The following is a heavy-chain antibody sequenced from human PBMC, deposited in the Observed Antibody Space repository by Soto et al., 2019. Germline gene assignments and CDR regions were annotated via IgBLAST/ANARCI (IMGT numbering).Heavy chain of an antibody. CDR3: ASGGTDDSYYFAY. V-gene: IGHV3-21*01. CDR2: ISSSSSYI. Sequence: EVQLVESGGGLVKPGGSLRLSCAASGFNFSSYSMNWVRQAPGNRLELVSSISSSSSYIYYADALKGRFTISRDNAKNSLYLQMNSLSAEATAVYYGASGGTDDSYYFAYWGHGTQVSVCS. D-gene: IGHD4-4*01. CDR1: GFNFSSYS. J-gene: IGHJ4*01.